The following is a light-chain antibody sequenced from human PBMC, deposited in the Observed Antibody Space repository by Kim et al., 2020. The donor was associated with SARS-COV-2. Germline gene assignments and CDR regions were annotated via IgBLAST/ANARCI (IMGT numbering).Light chain of an antibody. CDR2: GKN. V-gene: IGLV3-19*01. Sequence: SSELTQDPAVYVALGQTVRITCQGDSLRSYYASWYQQKPGQAPVLVIYGKNNRPPGIPDRFSGSSSGNTASLTITGAQAEDEAYYYCNSRDSSGNHEVFGGGTQLTVL. CDR3: NSRDSSGNHEV. CDR1: SLRSYY. J-gene: IGLJ3*02.